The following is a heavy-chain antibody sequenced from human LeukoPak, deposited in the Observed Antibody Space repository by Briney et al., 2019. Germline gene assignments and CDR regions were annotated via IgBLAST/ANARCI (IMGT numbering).Heavy chain of an antibody. CDR1: GFSFRNAW. J-gene: IGHJ3*02. D-gene: IGHD2-21*02. CDR3: TTVWNCGGDCSDAIDI. V-gene: IGHV3-15*01. Sequence: PGGSLRLSCAASGFSFRNAWMSWVRQAPGKGLEWVGRIKSKTDGGTTDYAAPVKGRFTISRDDSKNTLYLQMNSLKTEDTAVYYCTTVWNCGGDCSDAIDIWGQGTMVTVSS. CDR2: IKSKTDGGTT.